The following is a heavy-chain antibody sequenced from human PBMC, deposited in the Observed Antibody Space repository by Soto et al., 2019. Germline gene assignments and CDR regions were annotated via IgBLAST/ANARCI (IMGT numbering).Heavy chain of an antibody. D-gene: IGHD3-22*01. CDR2: INAGNGNT. J-gene: IGHJ3*02. Sequence: ASVKFACKASGCTCTSYAMHWVRQAPGQRLEWMGWINAGNGNTKYSQKFQGRVTITRDTSASTAYMELSSLRSEDTAVYYCASRDDSSGYDDFDIWGQGTMVTVSS. CDR1: GCTCTSYA. CDR3: ASRDDSSGYDDFDI. V-gene: IGHV1-3*01.